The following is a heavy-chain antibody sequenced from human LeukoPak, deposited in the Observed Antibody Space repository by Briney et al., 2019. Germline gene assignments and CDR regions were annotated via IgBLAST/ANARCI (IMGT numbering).Heavy chain of an antibody. Sequence: GGSLRLSCAASGFTFSNHWMHWVRQAPGKGLMWVSRINRDGSRTDYADSVKGRFTISRDDAKNTLYLQVNSLRAEDTAVYYCARYSSSCCAFDIWGQGTMVTVSS. V-gene: IGHV3-74*01. D-gene: IGHD6-13*01. CDR2: INRDGSRT. CDR1: GFTFSNHW. J-gene: IGHJ3*02. CDR3: ARYSSSCCAFDI.